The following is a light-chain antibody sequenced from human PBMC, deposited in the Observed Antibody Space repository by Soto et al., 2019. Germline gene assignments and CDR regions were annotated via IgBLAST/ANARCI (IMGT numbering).Light chain of an antibody. Sequence: EIVMTQSPATLSVSPGESATLSCRASQSVRSNLAWYQQKPGQAPRLLIYGASTRATGIPARFSGSGSGTESTLTISSLQSEDFSVYYCHQYNMWPPLIFGGGTKVEIK. V-gene: IGKV3-15*01. J-gene: IGKJ4*01. CDR2: GAS. CDR3: HQYNMWPPLI. CDR1: QSVRSN.